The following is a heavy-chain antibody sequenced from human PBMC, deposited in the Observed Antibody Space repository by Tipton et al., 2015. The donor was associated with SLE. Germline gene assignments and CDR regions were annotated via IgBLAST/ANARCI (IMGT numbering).Heavy chain of an antibody. CDR1: GFTFSSYA. J-gene: IGHJ3*02. V-gene: IGHV3-30*04. CDR2: ISYDGSKK. D-gene: IGHD6-19*01. CDR3: GRPWGCSSGWQGSAFDI. Sequence: SLRLSCAASGFTFSSYAVHWVRQAPGQGLEWVAVISYDGSKKYYADSVKGRFTISRDNSKNTLYLQMNSLRVEDTAVYHCGRPWGCSSGWQGSAFDIWGQWTMVTVSS.